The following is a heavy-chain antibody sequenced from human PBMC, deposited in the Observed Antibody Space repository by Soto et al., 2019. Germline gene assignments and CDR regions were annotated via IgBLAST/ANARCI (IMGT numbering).Heavy chain of an antibody. Sequence: GESLKISCKGSGYSFTSYWIGWVRQMPGKGLEWMGIIYPGDSDTRYSPSFQGQVTISADKSISTAYLQWSSLKASDTAMYYCARPGAGVVAAVDAFDIWGQGTMVTVSS. V-gene: IGHV5-51*01. CDR2: IYPGDSDT. CDR3: ARPGAGVVAAVDAFDI. J-gene: IGHJ3*02. D-gene: IGHD2-15*01. CDR1: GYSFTSYW.